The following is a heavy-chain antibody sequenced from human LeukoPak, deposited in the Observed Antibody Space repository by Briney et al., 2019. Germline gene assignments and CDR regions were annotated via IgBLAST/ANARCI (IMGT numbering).Heavy chain of an antibody. D-gene: IGHD4-17*01. CDR1: GGSISSSNW. CDR3: ARDRRVYGDYLIGMDV. J-gene: IGHJ6*02. CDR2: IYHSGST. Sequence: SETLSLTCAVSGGSISSSNWWSWVRPPPGKGLEWIGEIYHSGSTNYNPSLKSRVTISVDKSKNQFSLKLSSVTAADTAVYYCARDRRVYGDYLIGMDVWGQGTTVTVSS. V-gene: IGHV4-4*02.